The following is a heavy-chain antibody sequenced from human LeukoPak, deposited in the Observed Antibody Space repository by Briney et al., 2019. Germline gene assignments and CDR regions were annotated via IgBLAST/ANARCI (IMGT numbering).Heavy chain of an antibody. Sequence: GGSLRLSCAASGFTFSSYGMHWVRQAPGKGLEWVSAISGSGGSTYYADSVKGRFTISRDNSKNTLYLQMNSLRAEDTAVYYCAKERGRGSSSNGLDYWGQGTLVTVSS. J-gene: IGHJ4*02. CDR3: AKERGRGSSSNGLDY. CDR2: ISGSGGST. CDR1: GFTFSSYG. D-gene: IGHD6-6*01. V-gene: IGHV3-23*01.